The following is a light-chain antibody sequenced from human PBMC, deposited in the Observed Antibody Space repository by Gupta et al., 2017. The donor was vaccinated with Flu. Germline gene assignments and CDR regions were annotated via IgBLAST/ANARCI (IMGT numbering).Light chain of an antibody. CDR2: GAS. CDR3: QQYNNWPPLT. Sequence: MTQSPATLSVSPGERATLSCRASQSVSHDLAWYQQKPGQAPRLLIYGASTRATGIAARFSGSGSGTEFTLTISSLQSEDFAVYYCQQYNNWPPLTFGGGTKVEIK. J-gene: IGKJ4*01. CDR1: QSVSHD. V-gene: IGKV3-15*01.